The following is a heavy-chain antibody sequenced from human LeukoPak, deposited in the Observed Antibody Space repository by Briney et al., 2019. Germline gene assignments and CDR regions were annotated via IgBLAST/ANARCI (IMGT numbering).Heavy chain of an antibody. Sequence: GGSLRLSCAASGFTFSNAWMSWVRQAPGKGLEWVAVIWYDGSNKYYADSVKGRFTISRDNSKNTLYLQMNSLRAEDTAVYYCARDLQVGATIDYWGQGTLVTVSS. V-gene: IGHV3-33*08. CDR2: IWYDGSNK. CDR1: GFTFSNAW. CDR3: ARDLQVGATIDY. J-gene: IGHJ4*02. D-gene: IGHD1-26*01.